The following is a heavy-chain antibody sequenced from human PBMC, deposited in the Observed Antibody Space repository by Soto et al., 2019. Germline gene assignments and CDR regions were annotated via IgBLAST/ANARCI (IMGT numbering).Heavy chain of an antibody. D-gene: IGHD5-18*01. V-gene: IGHV1-3*01. CDR1: GYTFTSYA. CDR2: INAGNGNT. Sequence: QVQLVQSGAEVKKPGASVKASCKASGYTFTSYAMHWVRQAPGQRLEWMGWINAGNGNTKYSQKFQGRVTITRDTSASTAYMELSSLRSEDTAVYYCARGLNGYLHYFDYWGQGTPVTVSS. J-gene: IGHJ4*02. CDR3: ARGLNGYLHYFDY.